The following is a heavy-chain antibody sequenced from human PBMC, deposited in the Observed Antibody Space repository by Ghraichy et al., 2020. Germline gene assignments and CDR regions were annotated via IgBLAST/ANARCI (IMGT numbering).Heavy chain of an antibody. J-gene: IGHJ4*02. CDR2: IYYNGRT. V-gene: IGHV4-39*01. Sequence: SETLSLTCTVSGGSISISDYYWGWIRQPPGKRLEWIGNIYYNGRTSYNPSLKSRVTISVDTSKNQFSLNLNSVTAADTAVYYCARQEQWLIPGPFDNWGQGGLVTVSS. CDR3: ARQEQWLIPGPFDN. CDR1: GGSISISDYY. D-gene: IGHD6-19*01.